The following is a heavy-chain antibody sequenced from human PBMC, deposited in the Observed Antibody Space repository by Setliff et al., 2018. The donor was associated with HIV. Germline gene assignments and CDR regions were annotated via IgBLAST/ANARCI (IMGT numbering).Heavy chain of an antibody. V-gene: IGHV4-34*01. Sequence: SETLSLTCAIYGGSFSNYYWTWIRQPPGKGLEWIGEINHSGSTNYNPSLKSRVTISVDTSKNQFSLKLSSVTAADTAVYYCARERAIYIPHFDYWGQGTLVTVSS. J-gene: IGHJ4*02. CDR3: ARERAIYIPHFDY. D-gene: IGHD2-2*02. CDR1: GGSFSNYY. CDR2: INHSGST.